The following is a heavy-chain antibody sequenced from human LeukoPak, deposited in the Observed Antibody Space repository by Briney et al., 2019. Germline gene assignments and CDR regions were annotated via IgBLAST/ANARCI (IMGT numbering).Heavy chain of an antibody. CDR2: INPNSGDT. D-gene: IGHD3-3*01. CDR1: GYTFTGYY. Sequence: ASVKVSCKASGYTFTGYYMHWVRQAPGQGLEWMGWINPNSGDTNYAQKFQGRVTMTRDTSISTAYMDLSRLRSDDTAVYYCARDSRPPIFGVATDGMDVWGQGTTVTVSS. J-gene: IGHJ6*02. V-gene: IGHV1-2*02. CDR3: ARDSRPPIFGVATDGMDV.